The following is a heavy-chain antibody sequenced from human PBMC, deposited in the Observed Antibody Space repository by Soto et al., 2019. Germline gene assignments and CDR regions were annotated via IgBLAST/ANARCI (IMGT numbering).Heavy chain of an antibody. V-gene: IGHV3-48*03. D-gene: IGHD3-22*01. Sequence: PGGSLRLSCAASGFTFSSYEMNWVRQAPGKGLEWASYISSSGSTIYYADSVKGRFTISRDNAKNSLYLQMNSLRAEDTAVYYCARINNYYDSSGYYPDYWGQGTLVTVSS. J-gene: IGHJ4*02. CDR3: ARINNYYDSSGYYPDY. CDR2: ISSSGSTI. CDR1: GFTFSSYE.